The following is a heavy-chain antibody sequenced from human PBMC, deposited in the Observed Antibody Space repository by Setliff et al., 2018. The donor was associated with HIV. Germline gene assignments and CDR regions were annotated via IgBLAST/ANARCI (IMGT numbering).Heavy chain of an antibody. Sequence: SETLSLTCTVSGGSMTSGNYYWGWIRQSPGRGLEWIGSISSSGSTTYHPSLRSRVTVSAATSKNQFSLKLTSVTAADTAVYFCARDPHYFDTSGHYSWLYFDYWGQGTLVTVSS. D-gene: IGHD3-22*01. J-gene: IGHJ4*02. CDR2: ISSSGST. V-gene: IGHV4-39*07. CDR3: ARDPHYFDTSGHYSWLYFDY. CDR1: GGSMTSGNYY.